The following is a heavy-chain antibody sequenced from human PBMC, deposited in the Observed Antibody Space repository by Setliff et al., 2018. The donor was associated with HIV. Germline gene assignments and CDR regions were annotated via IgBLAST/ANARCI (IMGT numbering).Heavy chain of an antibody. CDR3: AKPNSPMFDS. D-gene: IGHD6-13*01. CDR2: IYEGGLT. CDR1: GFALTSNY. V-gene: IGHV3-53*01. Sequence: GGSLRLSCVASGFALTSNYISWVRQAPGKGLEWVSVIYEGGLTYYADSVEGRFTLSRDISKNTVYLQMNSLRAEDTAVSYCAKPNSPMFDSWRQGTLVTVSS. J-gene: IGHJ4*02.